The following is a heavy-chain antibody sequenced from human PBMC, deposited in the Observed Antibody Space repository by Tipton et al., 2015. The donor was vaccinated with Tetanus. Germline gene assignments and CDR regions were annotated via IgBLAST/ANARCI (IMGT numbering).Heavy chain of an antibody. CDR3: ARRSYCSSSRCFDAFDL. J-gene: IGHJ3*01. D-gene: IGHD2-2*01. Sequence: GLVKPSETLSLTCTVSGGSVSSSDYYWGWVRQSPGKGLEWVGSIYYSGSTNYSPSLKSRVAISMDTSKNQISLKLSSVTAADTAVYYCARRSYCSSSRCFDAFDLWGQGTMVTVSS. V-gene: IGHV4-39*07. CDR2: IYYSGST. CDR1: GGSVSSSDYY.